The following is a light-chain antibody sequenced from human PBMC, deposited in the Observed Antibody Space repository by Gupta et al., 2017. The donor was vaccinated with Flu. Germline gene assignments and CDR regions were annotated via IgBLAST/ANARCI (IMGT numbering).Light chain of an antibody. Sequence: DVVMTQSPLSLPVTLGQPASIACRSSQSLLYSDGSTYLIWFHQRPGQSPRRLIYKVSNRDSGVPDRFSGSGSGTDFTLKISRVEAEDVGVYYCRQGTHWPPTFGQGTKVEIK. CDR2: KVS. V-gene: IGKV2-30*01. CDR3: RQGTHWPPT. J-gene: IGKJ1*01. CDR1: QSLLYSDGSTY.